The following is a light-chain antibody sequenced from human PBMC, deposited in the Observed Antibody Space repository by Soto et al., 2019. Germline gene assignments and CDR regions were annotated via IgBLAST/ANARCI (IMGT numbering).Light chain of an antibody. J-gene: IGKJ1*01. CDR1: QSVGSRW. V-gene: IGKV3-20*01. Sequence: EIVLTQSPGTVSLSPGERATLSCRASQSVGSRWLAWYQQKPGQAPRVLIYGGSNRATGIPDRFSGSGSGTDFTLTISRLEPEDFPVYYCQQYYSSRTFGQGTKVEMK. CDR2: GGS. CDR3: QQYYSSRT.